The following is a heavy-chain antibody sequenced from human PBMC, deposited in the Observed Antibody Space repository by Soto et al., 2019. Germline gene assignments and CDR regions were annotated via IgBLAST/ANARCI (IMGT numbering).Heavy chain of an antibody. CDR2: YHFSGST. CDR3: ARASGYSYGYDDFFDN. V-gene: IGHV4-59*01. Sequence: SETLSLTCTVSGGSINGYYWTWLRQSPTNGLEWIGYYHFSGSTKYNPSLESRLTISADTSKNQISLTLSSVTAADTAVYYCARASGYSYGYDDFFDNWGQGTLVTVSS. J-gene: IGHJ4*01. CDR1: GGSINGYY. D-gene: IGHD5-18*01.